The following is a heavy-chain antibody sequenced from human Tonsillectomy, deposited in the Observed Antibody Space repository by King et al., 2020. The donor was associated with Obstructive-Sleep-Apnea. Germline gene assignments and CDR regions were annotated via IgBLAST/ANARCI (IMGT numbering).Heavy chain of an antibody. D-gene: IGHD5-12*01. J-gene: IGHJ5*02. CDR1: GYTFTGDY. CDR3: AGKFPYSGRPPGWFDP. Sequence: VQLVESGAEVKEPGASVKVSCKASGYTFTGDYMHWVRQAPGQGLEWMGWINANSGGTNYAQKFQGRVTMTRDTSISTAYMELSRRTSDDTAAYYCAGKFPYSGRPPGWFDPWGQGTLVTVSS. CDR2: INANSGGT. V-gene: IGHV1-2*02.